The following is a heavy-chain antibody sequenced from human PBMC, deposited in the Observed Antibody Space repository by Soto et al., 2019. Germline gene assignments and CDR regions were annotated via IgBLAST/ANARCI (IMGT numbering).Heavy chain of an antibody. Sequence: GGSLRLSCAASGFTFSGFWMNWVRQAPGRGLEWVANIKQYGNEKNYVDSVKGRFTISRDNAKNSLDLQMNSLRAEDTAVYYCARARVEHTSSWLFDYWGQGTPVTVSS. CDR3: ARARVEHTSSWLFDY. D-gene: IGHD6-13*01. CDR1: GFTFSGFW. J-gene: IGHJ4*02. CDR2: IKQYGNEK. V-gene: IGHV3-7*03.